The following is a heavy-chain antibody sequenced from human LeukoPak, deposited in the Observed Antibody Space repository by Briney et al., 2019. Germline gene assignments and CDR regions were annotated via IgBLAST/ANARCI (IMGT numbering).Heavy chain of an antibody. CDR3: ARELGGSYRGYFAY. D-gene: IGHD1-26*01. J-gene: IGHJ4*02. CDR2: IYSGGST. CDR1: GFTVSSNY. V-gene: IGHV3-53*01. Sequence: PGGSLRLSCAASGFTVSSNYMSWVRQAPGKGLEWVSVIYSGGSTYYADSVKGRFTISRDSSKNTLYLQMNSLRAEDTAVYYCARELGGSYRGYFAYSGQGTLVTVSS.